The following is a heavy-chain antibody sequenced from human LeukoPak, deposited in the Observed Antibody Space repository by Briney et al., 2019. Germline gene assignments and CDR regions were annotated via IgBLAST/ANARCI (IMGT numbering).Heavy chain of an antibody. CDR3: AKGRYYDILTGYFNYYYYYGMDV. V-gene: IGHV3-23*01. D-gene: IGHD3-9*01. CDR2: ISGSGGST. J-gene: IGHJ6*02. Sequence: GRSLRLSCAASGFTFSNYGMNWARQAPGKGLEWVSAISGSGGSTYYADSVKGRFTISRDNSKNTLYLQMNSLRAEDTAVYYCAKGRYYDILTGYFNYYYYYGMDVWGQGTTVTVSS. CDR1: GFTFSNYG.